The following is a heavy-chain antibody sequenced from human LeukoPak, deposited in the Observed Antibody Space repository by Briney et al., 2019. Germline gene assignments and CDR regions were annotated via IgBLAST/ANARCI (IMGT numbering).Heavy chain of an antibody. CDR1: GFSVSTNY. CDR3: VNIAVEDS. Sequence: PGGSLRLSCEASGFSVSTNYMSWVRQAPGKGLEWVSVLYIDGNTYYTDSVRGRFIISRDNSKNTVFLQMSSLRIEDTAVYYCVNIAVEDSWGQGTLVIVSS. D-gene: IGHD6-19*01. V-gene: IGHV3-66*01. CDR2: LYIDGNT. J-gene: IGHJ4*02.